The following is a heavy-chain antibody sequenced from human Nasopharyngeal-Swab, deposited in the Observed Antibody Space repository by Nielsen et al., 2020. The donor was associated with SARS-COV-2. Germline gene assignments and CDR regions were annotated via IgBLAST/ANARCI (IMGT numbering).Heavy chain of an antibody. V-gene: IGHV3-23*03. Sequence: GGSLRLSCAASGFTFSSSAMSWVRQAPGKGLEWASVIYSGGSSTYYADAVKGRFTISRDNSKNTLYLQMNSLRAEDTAVYYCANLLFSSSWYEGYYYGMDVWGQGTTVTVSS. J-gene: IGHJ6*02. CDR1: GFTFSSSA. D-gene: IGHD6-13*01. CDR2: IYSGGSST. CDR3: ANLLFSSSWYEGYYYGMDV.